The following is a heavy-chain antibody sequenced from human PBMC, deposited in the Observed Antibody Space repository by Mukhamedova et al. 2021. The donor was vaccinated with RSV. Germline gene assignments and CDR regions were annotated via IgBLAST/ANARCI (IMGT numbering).Heavy chain of an antibody. CDR2: ISYDGSNK. Sequence: SSYAMHWVRQAPGKGLEWVAVISYDGSNKYYADSVKGRFTISRDNSKNTLYLQMNSLRAEDTAVYYCARGSGTGDSIDYWGQGT. V-gene: IGHV3-30*04. CDR1: SSYA. J-gene: IGHJ4*02. CDR3: ARGSGTGDSIDY. D-gene: IGHD4-17*01.